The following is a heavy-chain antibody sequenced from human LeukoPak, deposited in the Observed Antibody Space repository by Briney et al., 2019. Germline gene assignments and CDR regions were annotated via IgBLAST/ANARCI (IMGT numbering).Heavy chain of an antibody. CDR1: GGSISSYY. CDR2: IYYSGST. D-gene: IGHD6-13*01. V-gene: IGHV4-59*08. Sequence: SETLSLTCTVSGGSISSYYWSWIRQPPGKGLEWIGYIYYSGSTNYNPSLKSRVTISVDTSKNQFSLKLSSVTAADTAVYYCARLPGAAAGTGDYWGQGTLVTVSS. J-gene: IGHJ4*02. CDR3: ARLPGAAAGTGDY.